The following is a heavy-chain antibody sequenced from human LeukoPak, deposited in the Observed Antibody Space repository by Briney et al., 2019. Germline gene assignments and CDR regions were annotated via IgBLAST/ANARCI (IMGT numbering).Heavy chain of an antibody. V-gene: IGHV3-48*01. Sequence: GGSLRLSCAASGFTFSSYSMNWVRQAPGKGLEWVSYISSSSSTIYYADSVKGRFTISRDNAKNSLYLQMNSLRAEDTAVYYCARVDYYGSGSYYFPLFDYWGQGTLVTVSS. CDR1: GFTFSSYS. CDR3: ARVDYYGSGSYYFPLFDY. D-gene: IGHD3-10*01. J-gene: IGHJ4*02. CDR2: ISSSSSTI.